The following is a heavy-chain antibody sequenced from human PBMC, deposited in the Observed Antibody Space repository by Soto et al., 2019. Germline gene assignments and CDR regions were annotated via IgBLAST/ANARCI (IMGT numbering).Heavy chain of an antibody. Sequence: PGGSLRLSCAASGFTFSSYSMNWVRQAPGKGQERVSSISSSSSYIYYADSVKGRFTISRDNAKNSLYLQMNSLRAEDTAVYYCARGLTAKPSSYYFDYWGQGTLVTVSS. D-gene: IGHD1-20*01. J-gene: IGHJ4*02. V-gene: IGHV3-21*01. CDR2: ISSSSSYI. CDR3: ARGLTAKPSSYYFDY. CDR1: GFTFSSYS.